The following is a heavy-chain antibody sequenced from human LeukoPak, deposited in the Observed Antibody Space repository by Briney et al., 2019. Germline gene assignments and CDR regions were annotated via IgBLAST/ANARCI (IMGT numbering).Heavy chain of an antibody. J-gene: IGHJ6*03. CDR2: ISSSSSTI. CDR1: GFTFSSYS. D-gene: IGHD6-13*01. V-gene: IGHV3-48*01. Sequence: GGSLRLSCAASGFTFSSYSMNWVRQAPGKGLEWVSYISSSSSTIYYADSVKGRFTISRDNAKNSLYLQMNSLRAEDTAVYYCARRMGYSSSWQHYYYYYYMDVWGKGTTVTVSS. CDR3: ARRMGYSSSWQHYYYYYYMDV.